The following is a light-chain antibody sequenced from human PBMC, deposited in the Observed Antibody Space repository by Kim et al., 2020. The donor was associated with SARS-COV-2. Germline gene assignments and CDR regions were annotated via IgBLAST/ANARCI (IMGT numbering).Light chain of an antibody. Sequence: GQSVTISCTGTSGDVGSYKYVSWYQQHPGRAPKLMIYEVNKRPSGVPDRFSGSKSGYTASLTVSGLRTEDEADYYCSSYAGLNNLVFGGGTKLTVL. V-gene: IGLV2-8*01. J-gene: IGLJ2*01. CDR2: EVN. CDR1: SGDVGSYKY. CDR3: SSYAGLNNLV.